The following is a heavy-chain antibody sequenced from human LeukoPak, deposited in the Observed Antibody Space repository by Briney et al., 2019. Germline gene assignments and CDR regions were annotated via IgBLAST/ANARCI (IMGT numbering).Heavy chain of an antibody. Sequence: GGSLRLSCAASGFTFSSYAMHWVRQAPGKGLEWVAVISYDGSNKYYADSVRGRFTISRDNSKNTLYLQMNSLRAEDTAVYYCARGPMFSDYWGQGTLVTVSS. J-gene: IGHJ4*02. CDR1: GFTFSSYA. CDR3: ARGPMFSDY. V-gene: IGHV3-30-3*01. CDR2: ISYDGSNK. D-gene: IGHD3-10*02.